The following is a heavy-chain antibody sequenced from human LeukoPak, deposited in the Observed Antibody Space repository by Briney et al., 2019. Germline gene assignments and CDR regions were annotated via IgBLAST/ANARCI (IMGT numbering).Heavy chain of an antibody. D-gene: IGHD3-3*01. CDR2: IWYDGSSK. J-gene: IGHJ4*02. Sequence: GGSLRLSCAASGFSFSAYGVHWVRQAPGKGLEWVAVIWYDGSSKDYADSVKGRFTISRDNSKNTLYLQMNSLRAEDTAVYYCARENYYDFWSGYYFDYWGQGTLVTVSS. CDR3: ARENYYDFWSGYYFDY. CDR1: GFSFSAYG. V-gene: IGHV3-33*01.